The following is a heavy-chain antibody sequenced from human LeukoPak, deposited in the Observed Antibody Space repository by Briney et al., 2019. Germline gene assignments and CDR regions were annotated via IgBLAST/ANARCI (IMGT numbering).Heavy chain of an antibody. V-gene: IGHV4-59*01. CDR2: IYYSGST. J-gene: IGHJ6*02. D-gene: IGHD3-16*01. Sequence: SETLSLTCTVSGGSISSYYWSRIRQPPGKGLEWIGYIYYSGSTNYNPSLKSRVTISVDTSKNQFSLKLSSVTAADTAVYYCARDLGVIGLTGYYYGMDVWGQGTTVTVSS. CDR3: ARDLGVIGLTGYYYGMDV. CDR1: GGSISSYY.